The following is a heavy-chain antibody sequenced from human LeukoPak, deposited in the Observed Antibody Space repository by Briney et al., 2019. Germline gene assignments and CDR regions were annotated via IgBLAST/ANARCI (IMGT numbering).Heavy chain of an antibody. D-gene: IGHD3-10*01. Sequence: PGGSLRLSCAASGFTFSSYGMHWVRQAPGKGLEWVAVIWYGGSNKYYADSVKGRFTISRDNSKNTLYLQMNSLRAEDTAVYYCAKALGEGDAFDIWGQGTMVTVSS. CDR2: IWYGGSNK. CDR3: AKALGEGDAFDI. CDR1: GFTFSSYG. V-gene: IGHV3-30*02. J-gene: IGHJ3*02.